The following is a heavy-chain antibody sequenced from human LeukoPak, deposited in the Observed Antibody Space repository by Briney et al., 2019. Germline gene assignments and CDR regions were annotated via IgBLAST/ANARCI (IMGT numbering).Heavy chain of an antibody. CDR2: IYYSGSA. Sequence: SETLSLTCTVSGGSISSSSYYWGWIRQPPGKGLEWIGYIYYSGSANYNPSLKSRVTISVDTSKNQFSLKLSSVTAADTAVYYCARVTMTTTWNYYYYYMDVWGKGTTVTVSS. CDR3: ARVTMTTTWNYYYYYMDV. D-gene: IGHD4-17*01. V-gene: IGHV4-61*05. CDR1: GGSISSSSYY. J-gene: IGHJ6*03.